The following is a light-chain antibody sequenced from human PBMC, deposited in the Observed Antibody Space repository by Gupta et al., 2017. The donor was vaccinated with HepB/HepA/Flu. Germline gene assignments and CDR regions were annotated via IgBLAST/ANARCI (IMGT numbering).Light chain of an antibody. J-gene: IGLJ3*02. CDR3: AAWDDSLSGRV. Sequence: QSVLTQPPSASGTPGQRVTISCSGSSSNIGSNYVYWYQQLPGTAPKLLIYRNNQRPSGVPERFSGSKSGTSASLAISGLRSEDEADYYCAAWDDSLSGRVFGGGTKLTVI. CDR2: RNN. CDR1: SSNIGSNY. V-gene: IGLV1-47*01.